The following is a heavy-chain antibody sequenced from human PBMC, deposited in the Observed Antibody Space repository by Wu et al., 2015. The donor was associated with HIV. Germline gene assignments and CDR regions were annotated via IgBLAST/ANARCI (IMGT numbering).Heavy chain of an antibody. D-gene: IGHD2-2*01. Sequence: QVQLVQSGAEVKKPGSSVKVSCKASGGSFNSYGISWVRQAPGQGLEWMGRIIPVFGPANYAQKFQGRVTITADESTRTAYMELYSLRSEDTAVYYCATVDLSRYCSSNTCYELDYWGQGTLVTSP. CDR2: IIPVFGPA. V-gene: IGHV1-69*13. CDR3: ATVDLSRYCSSNTCYELDY. CDR1: GGSFNSYG. J-gene: IGHJ4*02.